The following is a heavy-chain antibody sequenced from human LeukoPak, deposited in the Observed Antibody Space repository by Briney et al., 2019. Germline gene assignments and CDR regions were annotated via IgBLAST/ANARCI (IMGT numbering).Heavy chain of an antibody. Sequence: SETLSLTCTVSGDSISTSNHYWGWIRQPPGKGLEWIGTLHYSGSTNYNPSLKSRVTMSVDTSKNQFSLNLRSVTAADTAVYYCAREVVAAAGTVDYWGQGTLVTVSS. CDR2: LHYSGST. V-gene: IGHV4-39*07. D-gene: IGHD6-13*01. CDR3: AREVVAAAGTVDY. J-gene: IGHJ4*02. CDR1: GDSISTSNHY.